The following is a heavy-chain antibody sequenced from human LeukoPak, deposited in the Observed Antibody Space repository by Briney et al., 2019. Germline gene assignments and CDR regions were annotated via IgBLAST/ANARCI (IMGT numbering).Heavy chain of an antibody. CDR3: ASVSSSSGYYRAEYFQH. Sequence: ASVKVSCKASGGTFSSYAISWVRQAPGQGLEWMGGIIPIFGTANYAQKFQGRVTITADESTSTAYMELSSLRSEDTAVYYSASVSSSSGYYRAEYFQHWGQGTLVTVSS. CDR1: GGTFSSYA. CDR2: IIPIFGTA. D-gene: IGHD3-22*01. V-gene: IGHV1-69*13. J-gene: IGHJ1*01.